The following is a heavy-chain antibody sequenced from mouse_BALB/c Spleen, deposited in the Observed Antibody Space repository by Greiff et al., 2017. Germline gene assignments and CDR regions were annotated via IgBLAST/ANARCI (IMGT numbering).Heavy chain of an antibody. D-gene: IGHD1-1*02. Sequence: QVQLQQSGAELMKPGASVKISCKATGYTFSSYWIEWVKQRPGHGLEWIGEILPGSGSTNYNEKFKGKATFTADTSSNTAYMQLSSLTSEDSAVYYCARVTMRYAMDYWGQGTSVTVSS. CDR1: GYTFSSYW. V-gene: IGHV1-9*01. CDR2: ILPGSGST. J-gene: IGHJ4*01. CDR3: ARVTMRYAMDY.